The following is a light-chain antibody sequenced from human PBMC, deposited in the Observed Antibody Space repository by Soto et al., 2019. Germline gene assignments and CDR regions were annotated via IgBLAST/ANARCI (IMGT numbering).Light chain of an antibody. J-gene: IGKJ4*01. CDR2: DTS. CDR3: QQRTNWLT. V-gene: IGKV3-11*01. CDR1: ESVSDY. Sequence: EIVLTQSPATLSLSPGERATLSCRASESVSDYIAWYQQKPGQPPRLVIYDTSNRATGVPARFSGSGSGTDFTLTIISLEPEDVAVYYCQQRTNWLTFGGGTKVEIK.